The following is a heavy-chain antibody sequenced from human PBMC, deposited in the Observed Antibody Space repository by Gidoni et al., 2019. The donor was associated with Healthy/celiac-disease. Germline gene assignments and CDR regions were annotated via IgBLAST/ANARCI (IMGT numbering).Heavy chain of an antibody. J-gene: IGHJ5*02. D-gene: IGHD1-26*01. V-gene: IGHV1-3*01. Sequence: QVQLVQSGAAVKKPGASVKVSCKASGYTFTSYAMHWVRQAPGQRLEWMGWINAGNGNTKYSQKFQGRVTITRDTSASTAYMELSSLRSEDTAVYYCARRVGAVGATWFDPWGQGTLVTVSS. CDR1: GYTFTSYA. CDR3: ARRVGAVGATWFDP. CDR2: INAGNGNT.